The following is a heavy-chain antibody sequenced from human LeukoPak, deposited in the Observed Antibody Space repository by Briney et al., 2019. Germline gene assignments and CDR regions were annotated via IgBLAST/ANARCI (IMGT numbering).Heavy chain of an antibody. J-gene: IGHJ4*02. CDR1: RFTFRNYG. V-gene: IGHV3-30*19. Sequence: GGSLRLSCAASRFTFRNYGMHWVRQAPGKGLEWVAVISYDGSNKYYADSVKGRFTISRDNSKNTLYLQMNSLRAEDTAVYYCARDPAPSIAVAGTLDYWGQGTLVTVSS. D-gene: IGHD6-19*01. CDR2: ISYDGSNK. CDR3: ARDPAPSIAVAGTLDY.